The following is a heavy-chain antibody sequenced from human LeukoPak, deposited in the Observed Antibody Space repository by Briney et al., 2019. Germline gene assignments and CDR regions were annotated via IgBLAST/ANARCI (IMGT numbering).Heavy chain of an antibody. D-gene: IGHD1/OR15-1a*01. J-gene: IGHJ6*02. CDR2: IYSGGSR. V-gene: IGHV3-66*01. CDR1: AFTVSTNY. Sequence: GGSLRLSCAASAFTVSTNYMNWVRQAPGKGLEWGSVIYSGGSRYYADSVKGRFTISRDNSKNTLYLQMSSMRAEDTAVYYCARGGNNYNYGMDVWGQGTTVTVAS. CDR3: ARGGNNYNYGMDV.